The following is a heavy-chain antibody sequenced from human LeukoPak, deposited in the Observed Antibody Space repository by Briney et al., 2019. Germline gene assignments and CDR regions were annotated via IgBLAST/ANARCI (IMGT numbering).Heavy chain of an antibody. CDR1: RQTLTSLD. Sequence: ASVKVSWNASRQTLTSLDIKWVRPATGQGLEWMGWMDPHSGNTGYGQTFQGRVTMTRTTSISTAYMELSSLRSEDPAVYYCARYGTYYYGSGREDYWGQGTLVTVSS. CDR3: ARYGTYYYGSGREDY. V-gene: IGHV1-8*01. D-gene: IGHD3-10*01. J-gene: IGHJ4*02. CDR2: MDPHSGNT.